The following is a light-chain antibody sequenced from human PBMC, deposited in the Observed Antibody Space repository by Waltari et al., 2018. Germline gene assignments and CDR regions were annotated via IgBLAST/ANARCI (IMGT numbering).Light chain of an antibody. CDR1: QGINTA. CDR2: DAS. J-gene: IGKJ4*01. V-gene: IGKV1-13*02. Sequence: IQLTQSPSSLPASLGDRVTIPCPASQGINTALAWYQQKPGKAPNLLIYDASNLESGVPARFSGSGSGTDFSLTISSLQPEDFATYYCQQFISYPRTFGGGTKVEIK. CDR3: QQFISYPRT.